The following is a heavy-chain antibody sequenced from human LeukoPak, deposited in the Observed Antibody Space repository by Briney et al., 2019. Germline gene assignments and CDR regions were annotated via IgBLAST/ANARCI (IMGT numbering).Heavy chain of an antibody. J-gene: IGHJ4*02. Sequence: GGSLRLSCAASGFTFSSYSMDWVRQAPGKGLEWVSSISSSSSYIYYADSVKGRFTISRDNAKNSLYLQMNSLRAEDTAVYYCAKDEGCCSSTSCYKDYWGQGTLVTVSS. CDR2: ISSSSSYI. CDR1: GFTFSSYS. V-gene: IGHV3-21*01. CDR3: AKDEGCCSSTSCYKDY. D-gene: IGHD2-2*02.